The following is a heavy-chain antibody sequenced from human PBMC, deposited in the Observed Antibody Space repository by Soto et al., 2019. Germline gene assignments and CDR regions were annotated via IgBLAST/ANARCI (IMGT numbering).Heavy chain of an antibody. CDR2: INSDGSSK. J-gene: IGHJ3*02. CDR3: ARDRYCSSTSCYADAFDI. CDR1: GFTFSSYG. V-gene: IGHV3-74*01. Sequence: GGSLRLSCAASGFTFSSYGMHWVRQAPGKGLVWVSHINSDGSSKSYADSVKGRFTISRDNAKNTLYLQMNSLRAEDTAVYYCARDRYCSSTSCYADAFDIWGQGTMVTVSS. D-gene: IGHD2-2*01.